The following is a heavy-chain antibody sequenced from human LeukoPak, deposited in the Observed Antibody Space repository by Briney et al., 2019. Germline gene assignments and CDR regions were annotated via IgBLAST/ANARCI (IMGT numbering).Heavy chain of an antibody. Sequence: PGESLKIPCKGSGYYFTSFLIGWVPQIPGKGLEWMGIIYPGDYDTRYSPSFQGQVTISADKSISTAYLQWSSLKASDTAMYYCARTYSSNWPTYFDYWGQGTLVTVSS. J-gene: IGHJ4*02. CDR1: GYYFTSFL. CDR2: IYPGDYDT. V-gene: IGHV5-51*01. CDR3: ARTYSSNWPTYFDY. D-gene: IGHD6-13*01.